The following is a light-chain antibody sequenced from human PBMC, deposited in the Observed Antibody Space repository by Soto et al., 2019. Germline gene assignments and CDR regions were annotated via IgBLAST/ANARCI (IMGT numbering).Light chain of an antibody. CDR3: QQYYSTPYT. CDR1: QSVLYSSNNRSY. J-gene: IGKJ2*01. CDR2: WAS. V-gene: IGKV4-1*01. Sequence: DIVLTQSPDSLAVSLGERATINCKSSQSVLYSSNNRSYLAWYQQTPGQPPKLLIYWASTRESGVPDRFSGSGSGTDFTLTISSLQAEDLAVYYCQQYYSTPYTFGQGTKVEMK.